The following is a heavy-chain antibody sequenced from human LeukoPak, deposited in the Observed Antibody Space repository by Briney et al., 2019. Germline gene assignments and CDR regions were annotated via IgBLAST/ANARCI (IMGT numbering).Heavy chain of an antibody. V-gene: IGHV4-59*08. D-gene: IGHD2-2*01. CDR3: ASRALRYCSSTSCYAGPGYYYGMDV. Sequence: SSETLSLTCTVSGGSISSYYWSWIRQPPGKGLEWIGYIYYSGSTNYNPSLKSRVTISVDTSKNQFSLKLSSVTAADTAVYYCASRALRYCSSTSCYAGPGYYYGMDVWGQGTTVTVSS. CDR1: GGSISSYY. CDR2: IYYSGST. J-gene: IGHJ6*02.